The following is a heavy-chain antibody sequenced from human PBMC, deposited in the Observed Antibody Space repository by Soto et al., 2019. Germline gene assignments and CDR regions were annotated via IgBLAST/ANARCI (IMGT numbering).Heavy chain of an antibody. CDR2: IIPTFGTV. Sequence: QVHLVQSGAELKKPGSSVKLSCKTSGGSLTNHAIVWVRQAAGQRLQWMGGIIPTFGTVNYSLKFQVRLGITADEKTGTVNMELTYLRPEDTAVYYCAALRGEDRLGGAIDIWGPGTMVTVSS. CDR3: AALRGEDRLGGAIDI. V-gene: IGHV1-69*12. CDR1: GGSLTNHA. D-gene: IGHD3-16*01. J-gene: IGHJ3*02.